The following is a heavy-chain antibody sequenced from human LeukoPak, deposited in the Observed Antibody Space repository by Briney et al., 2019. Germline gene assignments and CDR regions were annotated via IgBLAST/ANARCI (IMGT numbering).Heavy chain of an antibody. CDR3: ARYSGSHYSFHN. J-gene: IGHJ4*02. Sequence: GGSLRLSCAASGFTFNSYWMSWVRQAPGKGLEWVANIKDDGSDKYYVDSVKGRFTVSRDNAEKSLFLQMNSLRAEDTAVYYCARYSGSHYSFHNWGQGTLVTASS. CDR1: GFTFNSYW. CDR2: IKDDGSDK. D-gene: IGHD1-26*01. V-gene: IGHV3-7*05.